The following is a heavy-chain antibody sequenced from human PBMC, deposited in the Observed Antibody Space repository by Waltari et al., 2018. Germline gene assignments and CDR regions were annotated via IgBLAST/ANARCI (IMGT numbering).Heavy chain of an antibody. CDR1: EYTCTNHY. J-gene: IGHJ4*02. CDR2: ISHSGGST. CDR3: ARESTSSGDGGLVY. D-gene: IGHD7-27*01. V-gene: IGHV1-46*01. Sequence: QVRLLQSGAEVKTPGASVKVYCKASEYTCTNHYMHWVLQGRGRGLEVWGLISHSGGSTHYAQKFQGRVTMTWDTSTSRLYMDLISLRSDDTAVYYCARESTSSGDGGLVYGGQGTLVTVSS.